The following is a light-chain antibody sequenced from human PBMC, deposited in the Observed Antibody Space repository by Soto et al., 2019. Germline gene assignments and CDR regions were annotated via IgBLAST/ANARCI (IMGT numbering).Light chain of an antibody. CDR2: AAS. J-gene: IGKJ4*01. V-gene: IGKV1-16*01. CDR1: QDISNY. CDR3: QQYKLLPLT. Sequence: DIQMTQSPSSLSASVGDRVTITCRASQDISNYLAWFQQRPGRAPNSLIYAASDLQSGVPSRFSGSGSGTHFTLTISSLQPEDFGTYYCQQYKLLPLTFGGGTRVEI.